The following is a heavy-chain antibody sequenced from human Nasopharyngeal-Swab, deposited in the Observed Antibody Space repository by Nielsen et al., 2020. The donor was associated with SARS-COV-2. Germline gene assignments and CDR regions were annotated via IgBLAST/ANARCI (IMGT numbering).Heavy chain of an antibody. J-gene: IGHJ3*02. V-gene: IGHV3-53*01. CDR2: IHADGNT. Sequence: GESLKISCAASGFSVSGNTYMSWVRQAPGKGLEWVSTIHADGNTYYADSVRGRFTSSRDNSKNTVSLQMNSLRAEDTAVYYCATPVFRDAFDIWGQGTMVTVSS. CDR3: ATPVFRDAFDI. D-gene: IGHD1-14*01. CDR1: GFSVSGNTY.